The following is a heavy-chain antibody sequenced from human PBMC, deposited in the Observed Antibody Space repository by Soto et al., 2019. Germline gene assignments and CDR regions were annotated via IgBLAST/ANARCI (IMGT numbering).Heavy chain of an antibody. V-gene: IGHV3-33*01. CDR1: GFTFSSYG. J-gene: IGHJ3*02. CDR2: IWSDGSNK. D-gene: IGHD2-2*01. Sequence: GGSLRLSCAASGFTFSSYGMHCVRQAPGKGLEWVAVIWSDGSNKYYADSVKGRFTISRDNSKNTLYLQMNSLRAEDTAVYYCAIWGTTVVVPAAAFDACDIWGQGTMVTVSS. CDR3: AIWGTTVVVPAAAFDACDI.